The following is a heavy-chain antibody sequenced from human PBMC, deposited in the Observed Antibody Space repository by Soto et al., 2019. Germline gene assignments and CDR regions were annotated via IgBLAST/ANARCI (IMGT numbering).Heavy chain of an antibody. CDR3: ARDLGSSGWPYYGMDV. J-gene: IGHJ6*02. Sequence: GASVKVSCKASGDTFTSYGISWVRQAPGQGLEWMGWISAYNGNTNYAQKLQGRVTMTTDTSTSTAYMELRSLRSDDTAVYYCARDLGSSGWPYYGMDVWGQGTTVTVSS. CDR1: GDTFTSYG. V-gene: IGHV1-18*01. D-gene: IGHD6-19*01. CDR2: ISAYNGNT.